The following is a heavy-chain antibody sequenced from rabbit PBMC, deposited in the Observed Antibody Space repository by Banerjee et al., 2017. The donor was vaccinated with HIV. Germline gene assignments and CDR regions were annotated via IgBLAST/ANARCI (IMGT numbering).Heavy chain of an antibody. V-gene: IGHV1S45*01. CDR3: ARVDGGSRYYGL. J-gene: IGHJ4*01. CDR1: GFDFSSNV. CDR2: IYAGSGSTT. Sequence: QEQLVESGGGLVQPEGSLTLTCKASGFDFSSNVMCWVRQAPGKGLEWIACIYAGSGSTTYYASWAKGRFTISKTSSTTVTLQMTSLTAADTATYFCARVDGGSRYYGLWGQGTLVTVS. D-gene: IGHD8-1*01.